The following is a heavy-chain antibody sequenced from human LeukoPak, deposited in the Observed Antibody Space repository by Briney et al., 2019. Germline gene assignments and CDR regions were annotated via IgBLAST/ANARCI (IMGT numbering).Heavy chain of an antibody. D-gene: IGHD6-19*01. V-gene: IGHV3-73*01. CDR1: GFTFSGSD. J-gene: IGHJ4*02. CDR3: TTYTRGHY. CDR2: IGIKANNYAT. Sequence: TGGSLRLSCAAPGFTFSGSDMHWVRQASGKGLEWVGRIGIKANNYATAYSAALKGRFTISRDDSKNTAYLQMDSLRTEDTAVYYCTTYTRGHYWGQGILVTVSS.